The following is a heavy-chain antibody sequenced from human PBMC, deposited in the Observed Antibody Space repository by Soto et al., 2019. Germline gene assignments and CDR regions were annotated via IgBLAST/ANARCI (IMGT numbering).Heavy chain of an antibody. CDR1: GYTFTNYD. CDR2: MNPDSGNT. CDR3: ARGRFRRTWFDP. D-gene: IGHD3-16*01. J-gene: IGHJ5*02. Sequence: QVQLVQSVAEVKKPGASVKVSCKASGYTFTNYDIHWVRQATGQGLEWMGWMNPDSGNTGQSKQFQGRVTMTRDTSINTAYMEMSSLRLEDTAVYYCARGRFRRTWFDPWGQGTLVTVSS. V-gene: IGHV1-8*01.